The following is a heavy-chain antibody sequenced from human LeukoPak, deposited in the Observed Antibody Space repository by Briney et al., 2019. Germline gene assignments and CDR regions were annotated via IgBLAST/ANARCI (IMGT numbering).Heavy chain of an antibody. Sequence: SETLSLTCAVSGGSISSSSCYWGWVRQPPGKGLEWIGTINYSGNTYYNPSLKSRVTISVDTSKSQFSLKLSSVTAADTAVYYCARRKTGTMEDYWGQGTLVTVSS. CDR3: ARRKTGTMEDY. CDR1: GGSISSSSCY. CDR2: INYSGNT. D-gene: IGHD1-7*01. V-gene: IGHV4-39*01. J-gene: IGHJ4*02.